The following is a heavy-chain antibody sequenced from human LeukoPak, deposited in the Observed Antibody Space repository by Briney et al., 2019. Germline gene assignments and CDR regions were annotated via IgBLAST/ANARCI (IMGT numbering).Heavy chain of an antibody. V-gene: IGHV3-21*01. Sequence: GGSLRLSCAASGFTFSSYSMNWVRQAPGKGLEWVSSISSSSSYIYYADSVKGRFTISRDNAKDSLYLQMNSLRAEDTAVYYCARGSRDDYSNPPFDHWGQGTLVTVSS. CDR3: ARGSRDDYSNPPFDH. D-gene: IGHD4-11*01. CDR1: GFTFSSYS. CDR2: ISSSSSYI. J-gene: IGHJ4*02.